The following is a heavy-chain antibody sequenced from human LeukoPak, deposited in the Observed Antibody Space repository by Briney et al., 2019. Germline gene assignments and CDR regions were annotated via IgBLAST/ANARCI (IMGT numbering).Heavy chain of an antibody. CDR3: AKRPTMIVVVSYFDY. Sequence: GGSLRLSCAASGFTVSSNYMSWVRQAPGKGLEWVSVIYSGGSTYYADSVKGRFTISRDNSKNTLYLQMNSLRAEDTAVYYCAKRPTMIVVVSYFDYWGQGTLVTVSS. V-gene: IGHV3-53*01. D-gene: IGHD3-22*01. CDR1: GFTVSSNY. CDR2: IYSGGST. J-gene: IGHJ4*02.